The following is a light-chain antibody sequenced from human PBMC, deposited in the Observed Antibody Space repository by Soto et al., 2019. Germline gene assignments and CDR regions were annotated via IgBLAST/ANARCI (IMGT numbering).Light chain of an antibody. J-gene: IGLJ2*01. V-gene: IGLV2-8*01. CDR2: DVT. CDR3: SSYAGSNNYVV. CDR1: SSDVGGYNS. Sequence: QSALTQPPSASGSPGQSVTISCTGTSSDVGGYNSVSWYQQHPGKAPKLMIYDVTKRPSGVPDRFSCSKSGNTASLTVSGLQAEDEADYYCSSYAGSNNYVVFGGGTKLTVL.